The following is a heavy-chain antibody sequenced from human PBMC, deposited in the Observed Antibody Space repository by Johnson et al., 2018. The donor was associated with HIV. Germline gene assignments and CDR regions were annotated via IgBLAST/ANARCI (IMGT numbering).Heavy chain of an antibody. CDR2: ISSDGSNK. D-gene: IGHD3-10*01. CDR1: GFTFSSYG. CDR3: ARSRGPMRKDAFDI. V-gene: IGHV3-30*03. Sequence: QVQLVESGGGVVQPGRSLRLSCAASGFTFSSYGMAWVRQAPGKGLEWVALISSDGSNKYYADSVKGRFTISRDNSKNTLYLQMNSLRPEDTAVYYCARSRGPMRKDAFDIWGQGTKVTVSS. J-gene: IGHJ3*02.